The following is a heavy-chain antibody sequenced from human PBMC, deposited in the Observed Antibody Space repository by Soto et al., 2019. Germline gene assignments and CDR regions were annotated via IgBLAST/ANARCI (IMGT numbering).Heavy chain of an antibody. Sequence: EVQLVESGGGPVTPGGSLRLSCAVSGLTFSTYSMNWVRQAPGKGLEWVSSISSSGSSIYYADSVKGRFTISRDNAKNSLYLQINSLRAEDTAVYYCARDGLHCSSTNCYFDYWGQGTLVTVSS. CDR1: GLTFSTYS. CDR3: ARDGLHCSSTNCYFDY. J-gene: IGHJ4*02. D-gene: IGHD2-2*01. V-gene: IGHV3-21*01. CDR2: ISSSGSSI.